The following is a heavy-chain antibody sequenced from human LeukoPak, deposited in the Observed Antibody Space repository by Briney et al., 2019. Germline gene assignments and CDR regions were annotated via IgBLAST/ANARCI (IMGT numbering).Heavy chain of an antibody. D-gene: IGHD3-22*01. V-gene: IGHV4-4*07. CDR3: ARGPPNYYDSSGTEYYFDY. J-gene: IGHJ4*02. CDR2: IYTSGST. CDR1: GGSISSYY. Sequence: SETLSLTCTVAGGSISSYYWSWIRQPAGKGLEWIGRIYTSGSTNYNPSLKSRVTMSVDTSKNQFSLKLSSVTAADTAVYYCARGPPNYYDSSGTEYYFDYWGQGTLVTVSS.